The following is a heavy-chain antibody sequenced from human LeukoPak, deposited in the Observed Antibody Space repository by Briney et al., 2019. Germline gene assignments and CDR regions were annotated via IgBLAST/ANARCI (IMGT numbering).Heavy chain of an antibody. D-gene: IGHD1-26*01. CDR3: ARASGSYWYYFDY. CDR1: GFTFSSYS. V-gene: IGHV3-21*01. Sequence: GGSLRLSCAASGFTFSSYSMNWVRQAPGKGLEWVSSISSSSSYIYYADSLKGRFTISRDNAKNSLYLQMNSLRAEDTAVYYCARASGSYWYYFDYWGQGTLVTVSS. J-gene: IGHJ4*02. CDR2: ISSSSSYI.